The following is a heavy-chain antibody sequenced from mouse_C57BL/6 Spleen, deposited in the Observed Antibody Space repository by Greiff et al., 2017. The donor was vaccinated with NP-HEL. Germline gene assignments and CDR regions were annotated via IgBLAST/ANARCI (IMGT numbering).Heavy chain of an antibody. Sequence: QVQLKESGAELARPGASVKMSCKASGYTFTSYTMHWVKQRPGQGLEWIGYINPSSGYTKYNQKFKDKATLTADKSSSTAYMQLSSLTSEDSAVYYCARIYYDYDFAYWGQGTLVTVSA. CDR1: GYTFTSYT. J-gene: IGHJ3*01. D-gene: IGHD2-4*01. CDR3: ARIYYDYDFAY. V-gene: IGHV1-4*01. CDR2: INPSSGYT.